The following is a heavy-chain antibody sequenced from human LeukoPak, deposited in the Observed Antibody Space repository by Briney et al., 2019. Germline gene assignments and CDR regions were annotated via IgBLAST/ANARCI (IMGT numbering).Heavy chain of an antibody. CDR1: GYTFTSYG. CDR2: ISAYNGNT. Sequence: ASVKVSCKASGYTFTSYGISWVRQAPGQGLEWMGWISAYNGNTNYAQKLQGRVTMTTDTSTSTAYMELRSLRSDDTAVYYCSREMQYYYDSSGYYRGNNWFDPWGQGTLVTVSS. J-gene: IGHJ5*02. CDR3: SREMQYYYDSSGYYRGNNWFDP. D-gene: IGHD3-22*01. V-gene: IGHV1-18*01.